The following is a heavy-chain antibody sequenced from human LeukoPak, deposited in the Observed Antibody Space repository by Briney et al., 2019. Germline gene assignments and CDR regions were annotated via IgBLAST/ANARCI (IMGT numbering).Heavy chain of an antibody. V-gene: IGHV3-48*01. Sequence: GGSLRLSCAASGFTFSSYSMNWVRQAPGKGLEGVSYMSSSGATIYYADSVKGRFTISRDNAKNSLYLQMNSLRAEDTAVYYCARTAVAGNEYFDYWGQGTLVTVSS. CDR3: ARTAVAGNEYFDY. CDR2: MSSSGATI. CDR1: GFTFSSYS. J-gene: IGHJ4*02. D-gene: IGHD6-19*01.